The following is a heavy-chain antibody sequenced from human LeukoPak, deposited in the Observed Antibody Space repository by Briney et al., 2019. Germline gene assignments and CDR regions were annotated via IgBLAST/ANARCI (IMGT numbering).Heavy chain of an antibody. CDR1: GGSISSGGYY. V-gene: IGHV4-30-4*08. CDR2: IYFSGTT. J-gene: IGHJ3*02. CDR3: ARESLDYYGSGSYYAFEM. Sequence: SQTLSLTCSVSGGSISSGGYYWSWIRQRPGKGLEWIGYIYFSGTTYYNPSLKSRVDISIDTSKNQFSLKLSSVTAADTAVYYCARESLDYYGSGSYYAFEMWGQGTMVTVAS. D-gene: IGHD3-10*01.